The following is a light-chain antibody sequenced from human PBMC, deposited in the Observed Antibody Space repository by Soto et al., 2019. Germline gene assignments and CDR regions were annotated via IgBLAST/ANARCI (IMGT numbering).Light chain of an antibody. CDR1: QNIRTY. CDR2: HTS. V-gene: IGKV1-39*01. CDR3: QQSYSTLYT. Sequence: DIQMTQSPSSLSASVGDRVTITCRASQNIRTYLNWYQQKPGKAPNLLIYHTSTFQSGVPSRFSGSGSGTDFTLTISSLQPEDFATYSCQQSYSTLYTFGQGTRVEIK. J-gene: IGKJ2*01.